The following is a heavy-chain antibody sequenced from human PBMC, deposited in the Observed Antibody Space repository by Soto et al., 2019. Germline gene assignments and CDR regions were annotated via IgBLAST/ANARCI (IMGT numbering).Heavy chain of an antibody. CDR3: ARVQGDIVVVPATNYYYYYGMDV. V-gene: IGHV1-2*04. CDR1: GYTFTGYY. D-gene: IGHD2-2*01. CDR2: INPNSGGT. J-gene: IGHJ6*02. Sequence: ASVKVSCKASGYTFTGYYMHWVRQAPGQGLEWMGWINPNSGGTNYAQKYQGWVTMTRDTSISTAYMELSRLRSDDTAVYYCARVQGDIVVVPATNYYYYYGMDVWGQGTTVTVSS.